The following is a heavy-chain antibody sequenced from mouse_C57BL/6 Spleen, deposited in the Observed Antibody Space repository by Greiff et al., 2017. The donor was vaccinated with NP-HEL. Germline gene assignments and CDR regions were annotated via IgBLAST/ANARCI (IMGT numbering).Heavy chain of an antibody. Sequence: QVQLQQPGAELVKPGASVKLSCKASGYTFTSYWMHWVKQRPGQGLEWIGMIHPNSGSTNYNEKFKSKATLTVDKSSSTAYMQLSSLTSEDSAVYDCASHYYDYSWFAYWGQGTLVTVSA. CDR2: IHPNSGST. D-gene: IGHD2-4*01. CDR1: GYTFTSYW. CDR3: ASHYYDYSWFAY. J-gene: IGHJ3*01. V-gene: IGHV1-64*01.